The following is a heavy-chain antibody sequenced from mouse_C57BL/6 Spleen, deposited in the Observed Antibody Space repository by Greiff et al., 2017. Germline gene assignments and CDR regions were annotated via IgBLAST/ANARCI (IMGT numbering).Heavy chain of an antibody. J-gene: IGHJ3*01. CDR3: ARQNFAY. CDR1: GFTFSSYT. Sequence: EVKLMESGGGLVKPGGSLKLSCAASGFTFSSYTMSWVRQTPEKRLEWVATISGGGGNTYYPDSVKGRFTISRDNAKNTLYRQMSSLSSEDTALYYCARQNFAYWGQGTLVTVSA. V-gene: IGHV5-9*01. CDR2: ISGGGGNT.